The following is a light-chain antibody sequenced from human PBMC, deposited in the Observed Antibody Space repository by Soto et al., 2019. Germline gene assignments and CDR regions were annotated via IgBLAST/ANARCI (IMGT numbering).Light chain of an antibody. CDR2: GAS. CDR3: QQYDDSRHT. CDR1: QSVSSSY. J-gene: IGKJ2*01. Sequence: EIVLTQSPGTLSLSPGERATLSCRASQSVSSSYLAWYQQKPGQAPRILIYGASSRTTGIPDRFSGSGSETDFTLTSSRLEPEDFGVYYCQQYDDSRHTFGQGTKLEIK. V-gene: IGKV3-20*01.